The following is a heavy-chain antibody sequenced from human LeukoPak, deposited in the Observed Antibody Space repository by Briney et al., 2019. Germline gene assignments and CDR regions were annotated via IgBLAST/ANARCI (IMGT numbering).Heavy chain of an antibody. D-gene: IGHD6-13*01. J-gene: IGHJ4*02. V-gene: IGHV4-59*01. Sequence: SETLSLTCTVSGGSISSYYWSWIRQPPGKGLEWIGYIHYSGSTNYNPSLKSPFTISVDTSESQFSLKVNSVTAADTAVYYCASGTYYYFDFWGQGALVTVSS. CDR2: IHYSGST. CDR1: GGSISSYY. CDR3: ASGTYYYFDF.